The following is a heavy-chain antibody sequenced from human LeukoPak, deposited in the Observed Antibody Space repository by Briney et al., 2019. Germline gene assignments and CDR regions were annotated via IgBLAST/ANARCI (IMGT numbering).Heavy chain of an antibody. D-gene: IGHD6-13*01. CDR1: GFTFSSYA. V-gene: IGHV3-23*01. J-gene: IGHJ4*02. CDR2: ISGSGGST. CDR3: ALSLVEGSSWLFDY. Sequence: AGGSLRLSCAASGFTFSSYAMSWVRQAPGKGLEWVSAISGSGGSTYYADSVKGRFTISRDNSKNTLYLQMNSLRAEDTAVYYCALSLVEGSSWLFDYWGQGTLVTVSS.